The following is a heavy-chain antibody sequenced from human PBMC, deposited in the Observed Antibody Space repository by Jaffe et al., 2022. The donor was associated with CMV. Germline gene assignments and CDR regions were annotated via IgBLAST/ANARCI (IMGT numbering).Heavy chain of an antibody. V-gene: IGHV3-74*01. CDR1: GFTFSTYW. J-gene: IGHJ4*02. CDR2: INIDGSFR. CDR3: ARHGPQNDY. Sequence: EVQLVESGGGLVQPGGSLRLSCAASGFTFSTYWMHWVRQAPGKGLVWVSVINIDGSFRNYADSVKGRFTISRDNAKNTVYLQMNSLRPEDTAVYYCARHGPQNDYWGQGTLVTVSS.